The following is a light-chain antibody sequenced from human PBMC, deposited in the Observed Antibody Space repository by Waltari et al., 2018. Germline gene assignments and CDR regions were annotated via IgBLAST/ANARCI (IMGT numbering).Light chain of an antibody. Sequence: AIQMTQSPSSLSASVRDRVTITCRASQGSRNDLGWYQQKPGKAPNLLIYAASSLQSGVPSRFSGSGSGTDFTLTISSLQPEDFATYYCLQDYNYPRTFGQGTKVEIK. CDR3: LQDYNYPRT. J-gene: IGKJ1*01. CDR1: QGSRND. V-gene: IGKV1-6*01. CDR2: AAS.